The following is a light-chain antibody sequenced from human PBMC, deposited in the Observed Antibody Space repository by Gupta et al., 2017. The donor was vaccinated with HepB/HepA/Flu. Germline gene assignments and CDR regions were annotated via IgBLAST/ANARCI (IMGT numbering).Light chain of an antibody. V-gene: IGKV1-39*01. J-gene: IGKJ2*01. CDR1: HDINTY. Sequence: DLQMTQSPSSLSASVGDRVTIACRASHDINTYLNWYQQKSGRAPTVLISGASNLESGVSSRFSGSGSGTDFTLTITNLQPDDFATYYCQQSYSFPPTFGQGTKLEV. CDR2: GAS. CDR3: QQSYSFPPT.